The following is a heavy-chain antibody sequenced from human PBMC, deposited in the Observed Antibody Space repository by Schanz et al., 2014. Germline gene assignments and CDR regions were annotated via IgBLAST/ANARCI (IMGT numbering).Heavy chain of an antibody. J-gene: IGHJ4*02. D-gene: IGHD3-22*01. CDR3: AKVWGSDYFYPFDY. CDR1: GFTFSSYW. V-gene: IGHV3-7*03. CDR2: IKQDGSEK. Sequence: EVQLVESGGGLVQPGGSLRLSCAASGFTFSSYWMSWVRQAPGEGLEWVANIKQDGSEKYYVDSVKGRFTISRDNSKNTLYLQMSSLRAEDTAVYYCAKVWGSDYFYPFDYWGQGTLVTVSS.